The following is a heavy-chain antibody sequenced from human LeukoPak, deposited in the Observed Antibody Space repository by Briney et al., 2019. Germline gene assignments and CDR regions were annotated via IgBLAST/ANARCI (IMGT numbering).Heavy chain of an antibody. Sequence: SGPTLVKPTQTLTLTCTFSGFSLSTSGVGVGWIRQPPGKALEWLALIYWDDDKRYSPSLKSRLTITKDTSKDQVVLTMTNMDPVDTPKYSWARRAMVGGGFNCFAPWARGTLVTVSS. D-gene: IGHD3-10*01. CDR3: ARRAMVGGGFNCFAP. CDR1: GFSLSTSGVG. J-gene: IGHJ5*02. V-gene: IGHV2-5*02. CDR2: IYWDDDK.